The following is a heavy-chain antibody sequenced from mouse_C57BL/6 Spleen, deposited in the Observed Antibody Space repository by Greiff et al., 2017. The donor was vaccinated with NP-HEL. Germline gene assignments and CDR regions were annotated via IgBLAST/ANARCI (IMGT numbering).Heavy chain of an antibody. CDR2: IYPSDSET. CDR1: GYTFTSYW. D-gene: IGHD2-4*01. J-gene: IGHJ1*03. V-gene: IGHV1-61*01. Sequence: QVQLQQPGAELVRPGSSVKLSCKASGYTFTSYWMDWVKQRPGQGLEWIGNIYPSDSETHYTQKFKDKATLTVDKSSSTAYMQLSSLTSEDSAVYYCARLGDYDFTGYFDVWGTGTTVTVSS. CDR3: ARLGDYDFTGYFDV.